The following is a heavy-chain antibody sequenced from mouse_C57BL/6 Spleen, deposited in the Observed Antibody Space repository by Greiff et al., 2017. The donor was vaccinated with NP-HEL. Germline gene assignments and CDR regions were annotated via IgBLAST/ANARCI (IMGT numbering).Heavy chain of an antibody. CDR2: IYWADDK. J-gene: IGHJ2*01. V-gene: IGHV8-12*01. CDR3: ARSHITTVFDY. CDR1: GFSLSTSGMG. Sequence: QVTLKESGPGILQSSQTLSLTCSFSGFSLSTSGMGVSWIRQPSGKGLEWLAHIYWADDKRYNPSLKSRLTISKDTSRNQVFLKSTSVDTADTATYYCARSHITTVFDYWGQGTTLTVSS. D-gene: IGHD1-1*01.